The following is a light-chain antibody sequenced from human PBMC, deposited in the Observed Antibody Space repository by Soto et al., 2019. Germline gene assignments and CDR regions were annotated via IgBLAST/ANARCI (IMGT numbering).Light chain of an antibody. CDR1: QCISTD. CDR3: QQLNSYPLT. Sequence: DIQLTQSPYFLSASVGDRVTITCRASQCISTDLAWYQRKPGKAPKLLIYAASTLQSGVPSRFSGSGSGTEFTLTISSLQPEDCATYYYQQLNSYPLTFGGGTKVEIK. J-gene: IGKJ4*01. CDR2: AAS. V-gene: IGKV1-9*01.